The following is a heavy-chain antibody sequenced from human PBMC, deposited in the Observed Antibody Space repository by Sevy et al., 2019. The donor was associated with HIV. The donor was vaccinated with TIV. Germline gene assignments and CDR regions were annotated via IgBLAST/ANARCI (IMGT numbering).Heavy chain of an antibody. CDR1: GFTFSSYA. V-gene: IGHV3-23*01. J-gene: IGHJ3*02. CDR2: ISGSGGST. CDR3: AKPTLANPYDSSGYYYFDTFDI. D-gene: IGHD3-22*01. Sequence: GGSLRLSCAASGFTFSSYAMSWVRQAPGKGLEWVSAISGSGGSTYYADSVKGRFTISRDNSKNTLYLQMNSLRAEDTVVYYCAKPTLANPYDSSGYYYFDTFDIWGQGTMVTVSS.